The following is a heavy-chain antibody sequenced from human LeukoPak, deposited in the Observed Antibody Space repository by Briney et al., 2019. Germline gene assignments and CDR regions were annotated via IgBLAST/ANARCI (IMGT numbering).Heavy chain of an antibody. D-gene: IGHD2-15*01. CDR2: ISAYNGNT. CDR1: GYTFTGYY. Sequence: ASVKVSCKASGYTFTGYYIHWVRQAPGQGLEWMGWISAYNGNTNYAQKLQGRVTMTTDTSTSTAYMELRSLRSDDTAVYYCARDVRVEYCSGGSCPNYHYYGMDVWGQGTTVTVSS. V-gene: IGHV1-18*04. J-gene: IGHJ6*02. CDR3: ARDVRVEYCSGGSCPNYHYYGMDV.